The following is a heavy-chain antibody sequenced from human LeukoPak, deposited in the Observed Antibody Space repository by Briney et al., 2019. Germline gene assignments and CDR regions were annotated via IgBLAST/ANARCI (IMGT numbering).Heavy chain of an antibody. CDR1: GFTFSSYS. D-gene: IGHD5-18*01. J-gene: IGHJ4*02. CDR3: ARAKRTAMAPDY. V-gene: IGHV3-21*01. Sequence: KAGGSLRLSCAASGFTFSSYSMNWVRQAPGKGLEWVSSISSSSSYIYYADSVKGRFTISRDNAKNSLYLQMNSLRAEDTAVYYCARAKRTAMAPDYWGQGTLVTVSS. CDR2: ISSSSSYI.